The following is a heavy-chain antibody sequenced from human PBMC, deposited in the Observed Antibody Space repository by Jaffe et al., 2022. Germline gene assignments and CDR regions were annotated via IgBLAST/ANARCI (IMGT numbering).Heavy chain of an antibody. CDR1: GYTFTSYY. Sequence: QVQLVQSGAEVKKPGASVKVSCKASGYTFTSYYMHWVRQAPGQGLEWMGIINPSGGSTSYAQKFQGRVTMTRDTSTSTVYMELSSLRSEDTAVYYCARDIVVVAAPSYYFDYWGQGTLVTVSS. D-gene: IGHD2-15*01. CDR3: ARDIVVVAAPSYYFDY. J-gene: IGHJ4*02. CDR2: INPSGGST. V-gene: IGHV1-46*03.